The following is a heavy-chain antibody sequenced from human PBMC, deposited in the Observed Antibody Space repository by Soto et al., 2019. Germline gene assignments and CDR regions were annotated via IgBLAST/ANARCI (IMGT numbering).Heavy chain of an antibody. CDR1: GFTFNHNA. CDR2: IWYDGSEK. CDR3: ARDGQQQAPYALDV. V-gene: IGHV3-33*01. J-gene: IGHJ6*02. D-gene: IGHD6-13*01. Sequence: QVQLVESGGGVVQPGRSLRLSCAASGFTFNHNAMHWVRQAAGKGLEWVAQIWYDGSEKYCTDSVKGRFTISRDNFKNTVFLQMDSLRVEDTAVYYCARDGQQQAPYALDVWGQGTTVIVSS.